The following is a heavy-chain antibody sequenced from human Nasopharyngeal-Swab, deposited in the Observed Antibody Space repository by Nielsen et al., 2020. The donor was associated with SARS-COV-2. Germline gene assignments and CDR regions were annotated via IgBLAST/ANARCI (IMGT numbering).Heavy chain of an antibody. Sequence: SETLSLTCAVYGGSFSGYYWSWIRQPPGKGLEWIGEINHSGSTNYNPSLKSRVTISVDTSKNQFSPKLSSVTAADTAVYYCARGPRGRRGHYGMDVWGQGTTVTVSS. CDR3: ARGPRGRRGHYGMDV. V-gene: IGHV4-34*01. J-gene: IGHJ6*02. CDR2: INHSGST. D-gene: IGHD2-15*01. CDR1: GGSFSGYY.